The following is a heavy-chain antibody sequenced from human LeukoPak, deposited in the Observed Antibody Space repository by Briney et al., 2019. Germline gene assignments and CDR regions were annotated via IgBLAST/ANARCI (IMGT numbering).Heavy chain of an antibody. Sequence: PGGSLRLSFAASGYTFRSYSMNGARQVPGRGREGVSSISISSGNIYYADSVKGPFTISRDNAKNSLYLQMNSLRAEDTAVYYCARDVSPRYSSGWYGGAFDIWGQGTMVTVSS. D-gene: IGHD6-19*01. CDR3: ARDVSPRYSSGWYGGAFDI. V-gene: IGHV3-21*01. CDR1: GYTFRSYS. CDR2: ISISSGNI. J-gene: IGHJ3*02.